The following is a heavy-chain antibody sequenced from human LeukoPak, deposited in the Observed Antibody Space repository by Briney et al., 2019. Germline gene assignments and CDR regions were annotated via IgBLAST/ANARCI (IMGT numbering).Heavy chain of an antibody. CDR2: IRSDGSNK. V-gene: IGHV3-30*02. CDR3: AKDLYSSGYLTT. J-gene: IGHJ5*02. Sequence: GGSLRLSCAASGFTFSSYGMHWVRQAPGKGLECVAFIRSDGSNKYYADSVKGRFTISRDNSMYTLYLQMNSLRAEDTAVYYCAKDLYSSGYLTTWGQGTLVTVSS. CDR1: GFTFSSYG. D-gene: IGHD3-22*01.